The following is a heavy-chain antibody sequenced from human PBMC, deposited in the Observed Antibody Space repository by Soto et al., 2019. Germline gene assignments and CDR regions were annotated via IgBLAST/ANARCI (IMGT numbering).Heavy chain of an antibody. J-gene: IGHJ3*02. CDR1: GYSFTSYW. CDR2: IYPGDSDT. D-gene: IGHD3-22*01. Sequence: PGESLKISCKGSGYSFTSYWIGWVRQMPGKGLEWMGIIYPGDSDTRYSPSFQGQVTISADKSISTAYLQWSSLKASDTAMYYWARAAYYYDSSGYSDAFDIWGQGTMVTVSS. CDR3: ARAAYYYDSSGYSDAFDI. V-gene: IGHV5-51*01.